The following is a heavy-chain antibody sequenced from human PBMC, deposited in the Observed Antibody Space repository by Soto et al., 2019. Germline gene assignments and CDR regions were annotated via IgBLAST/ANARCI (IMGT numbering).Heavy chain of an antibody. V-gene: IGHV4-30-4*01. CDR3: AGFSEVAATEINWFDP. Sequence: SETLSLTCTVSGASTNSGDYYWSWIRQPPGKGLEWIGYIYYSGSTYYNPSLKSRVTISVDTSKNQFSLKLSSVTAADTAVYYCAGFSEVAATEINWFDPWGQGTLVTVSS. CDR2: IYYSGST. CDR1: GASTNSGDYY. J-gene: IGHJ5*02. D-gene: IGHD2-15*01.